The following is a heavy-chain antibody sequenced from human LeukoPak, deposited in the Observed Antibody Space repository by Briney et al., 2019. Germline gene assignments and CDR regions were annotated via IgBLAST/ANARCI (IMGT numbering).Heavy chain of an antibody. V-gene: IGHV3-48*04. Sequence: PGGSLRLSCTASGFTFSAYAMNWVRQAPGKGLEWVSFISKSIRTMHYADSVKGRFTISRDNAKNSLYLQMNSLRVEDTAVYYCARGGGWGYGVVPPQMGPADFWGQGTLVTVSS. CDR3: ARGGGWGYGVVPPQMGPADF. CDR1: GFTFSAYA. CDR2: ISKSIRTM. J-gene: IGHJ4*02. D-gene: IGHD3-3*01.